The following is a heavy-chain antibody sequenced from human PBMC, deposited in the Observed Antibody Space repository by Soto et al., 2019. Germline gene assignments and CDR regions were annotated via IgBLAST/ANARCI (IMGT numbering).Heavy chain of an antibody. D-gene: IGHD3-3*01. CDR3: ARGYYDFWSGPKDYYMDV. V-gene: IGHV3-21*01. Sequence: GGSLRLSCAASGFTFSSYSMNWVRQAPGKGLEWVSSISSSSSYIYYADSVKGRFTISRDNAKNSLYLQMNSLRAEDTAVYYCARGYYDFWSGPKDYYMDVWGKGTTVTVSS. J-gene: IGHJ6*03. CDR1: GFTFSSYS. CDR2: ISSSSSYI.